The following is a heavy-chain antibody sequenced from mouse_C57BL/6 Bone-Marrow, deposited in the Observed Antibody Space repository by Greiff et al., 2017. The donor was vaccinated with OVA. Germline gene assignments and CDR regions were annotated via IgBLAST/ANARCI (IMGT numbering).Heavy chain of an antibody. J-gene: IGHJ2*01. CDR1: GYTFTSYG. Sequence: VQLQQSGAELVRPGSSVKMSCKTSGYTFTSYGINWVKQRPGQGLEWIGYIYIGNGYTEYHEKFKGKATLTSDTSSSTAYMQLSSLTSEDSAIYFCATYYGSSYGYWGQGTTLTVSS. V-gene: IGHV1-58*01. CDR3: ATYYGSSYGY. D-gene: IGHD1-1*01. CDR2: IYIGNGYT.